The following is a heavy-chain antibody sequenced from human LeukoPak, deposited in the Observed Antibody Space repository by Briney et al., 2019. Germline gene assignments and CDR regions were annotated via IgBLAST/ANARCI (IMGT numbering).Heavy chain of an antibody. D-gene: IGHD7-27*01. J-gene: IGHJ4*02. CDR2: INPNTGDT. CDR1: GYTFTGYY. V-gene: IGHV1-2*02. CDR3: ARSRRGGNWEYPDY. Sequence: ASVKVSCKASGYTFTGYYMHWVRKTPGQGLEWMGWINPNTGDTNYGRKFQGRVIMTRDTSINTAYMELRSLRSDDTAVYYCARSRRGGNWEYPDYWGQGTLVTVSS.